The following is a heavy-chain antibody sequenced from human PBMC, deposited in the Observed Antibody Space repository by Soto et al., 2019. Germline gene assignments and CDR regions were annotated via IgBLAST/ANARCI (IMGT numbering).Heavy chain of an antibody. D-gene: IGHD3-10*01. V-gene: IGHV1-18*01. Sequence: QVQLVQSGSEVKKPGASVKVSCKASGYTFTSYGIIWVRQAPGQGLAWMGWISAYNGNTNYAQKLQGRVTMTTETSQSTAYLELRSLRSDDTAVYYCASRSGARDGAFDIWGQGTMVTVSS. CDR2: ISAYNGNT. CDR3: ASRSGARDGAFDI. J-gene: IGHJ3*02. CDR1: GYTFTSYG.